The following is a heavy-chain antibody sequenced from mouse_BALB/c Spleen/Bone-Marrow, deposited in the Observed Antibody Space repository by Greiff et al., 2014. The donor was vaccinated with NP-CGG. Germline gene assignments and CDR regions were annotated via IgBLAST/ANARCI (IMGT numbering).Heavy chain of an antibody. CDR3: ASRDSSGYVPDY. Sequence: VNVVESGAELVKPGASVKLSCKTSGYTFTSYWIQWVKQRPGQGLGWIGEIFPGTGTTYYNEKFKGKATLTIDTSSSTAYMQLGRLTSEDSAVYFCASRDSSGYVPDYWGQGTTLTVSS. CDR1: GYTFTSYW. CDR2: IFPGTGTT. J-gene: IGHJ2*01. V-gene: IGHV1S132*01. D-gene: IGHD3-2*01.